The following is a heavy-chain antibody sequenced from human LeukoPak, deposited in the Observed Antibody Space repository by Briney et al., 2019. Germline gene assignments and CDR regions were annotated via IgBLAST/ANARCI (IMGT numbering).Heavy chain of an antibody. V-gene: IGHV3-66*01. D-gene: IGHD3-22*01. CDR1: GFTVSSNY. J-gene: IGHJ4*02. CDR3: ARGRGHHDSSGFGY. CDR2: IYSGGNT. Sequence: GGSLRLSCAASGFTVSSNYMSWVRQAPGKGLEWVSVIYSGGNTYYADSVKGRFAISRDNSKNMLYLQMNSLRVEDTAVYYCARGRGHHDSSGFGYWGQGTLVTVSS.